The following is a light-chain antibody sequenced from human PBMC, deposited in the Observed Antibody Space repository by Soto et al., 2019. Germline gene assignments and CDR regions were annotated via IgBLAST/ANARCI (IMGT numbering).Light chain of an antibody. V-gene: IGLV1-40*01. CDR3: QSYDSSLSGFV. J-gene: IGLJ1*01. Sequence: QSVLTQPPSVSGAPGQRVTISCTGSSSNIGAGYDVHWYQQLPGTAPKLLIYGNSNRPSGVPDRFSGSKSGTSASLAITGLRAEDEADYYRQSYDSSLSGFVFGTGTKLTVL. CDR1: SSNIGAGYD. CDR2: GNS.